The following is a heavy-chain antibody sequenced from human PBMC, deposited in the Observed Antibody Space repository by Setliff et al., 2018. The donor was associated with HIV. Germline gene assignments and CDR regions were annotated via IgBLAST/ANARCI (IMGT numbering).Heavy chain of an antibody. J-gene: IGHJ4*02. Sequence: ASVKVSCKASGGSFNGQALNWVRQAPGQGLQWMGGYIPTLHITRYAEDIQRARVTISADTSTGAIYLDLRGLRVDDTAVYYCARVGGTYSYDADGFFSFYFEIWGRGTLVTVSS. V-gene: IGHV1-69*10. CDR1: GGSFNGQA. CDR3: ARVGGTYSYDADGFFSFYFEI. D-gene: IGHD3-22*01. CDR2: YIPTLHIT.